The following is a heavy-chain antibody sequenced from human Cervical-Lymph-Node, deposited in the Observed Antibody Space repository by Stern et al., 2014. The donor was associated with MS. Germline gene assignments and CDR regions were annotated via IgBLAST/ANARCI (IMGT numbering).Heavy chain of an antibody. CDR1: GFTFTTYS. Sequence: VQLVESGGGLVQPGGSLRLSCAASGFTFTTYSMNWVRQAPGQGLEWISYISSSSSTIYYTDSVKGRFTISRDNAKNSLYLQMNSLRAEDTAVYYCARLYCTGGSCYFGFDSWGQGTLVTVSS. D-gene: IGHD2-15*01. CDR3: ARLYCTGGSCYFGFDS. CDR2: ISSSSSTI. V-gene: IGHV3-48*01. J-gene: IGHJ4*02.